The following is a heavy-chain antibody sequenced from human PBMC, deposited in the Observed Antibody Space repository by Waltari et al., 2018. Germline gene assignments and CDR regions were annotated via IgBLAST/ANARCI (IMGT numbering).Heavy chain of an antibody. CDR2: IVPMFGTA. CDR3: ARGEAAAGLNWFDP. Sequence: QVQLVQSGAEVKKPGSSVKVSCKASGDTFINYAITWVRQAPGQGLEWMGGIVPMFGTANYAQKFQSRVTMTADESTSTAYMELSSLRSEDTAVYYCARGEAAAGLNWFDPWGQGTLVTVSS. D-gene: IGHD6-13*01. V-gene: IGHV1-69*01. CDR1: GDTFINYA. J-gene: IGHJ5*02.